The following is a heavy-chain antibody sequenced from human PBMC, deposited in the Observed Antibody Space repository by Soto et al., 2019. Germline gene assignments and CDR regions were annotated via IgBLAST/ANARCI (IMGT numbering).Heavy chain of an antibody. CDR1: GFSFSSYW. J-gene: IGHJ3*01. CDR3: ARSPGGYYID. D-gene: IGHD3-9*01. V-gene: IGHV3-74*01. CDR2: INTDGSST. Sequence: EVQLVESGGTLVQPGGSLRLSCADSGFSFSSYWMHWVRQGPGKGLVWVARINTDGSSTNYAESVKGRFTISRDNAKNTLYLQMNSLRAEDTAVYYCARSPGGYYIDWGQGTMVTVSS.